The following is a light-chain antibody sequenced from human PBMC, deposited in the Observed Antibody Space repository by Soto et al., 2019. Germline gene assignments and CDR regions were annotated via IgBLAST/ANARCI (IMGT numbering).Light chain of an antibody. CDR2: GAS. CDR1: QSVSNNY. J-gene: IGKJ1*01. Sequence: EIVLTQSPCPLSCLPGEGATIPWGASQSVSNNYLAWYQQTPGQAPRLLIYGASNRATGIPDRFSGSASGTDSTLTISRLEPEDFAVYYCQQYGSSGTFGQGTKVDIK. V-gene: IGKV3-20*01. CDR3: QQYGSSGT.